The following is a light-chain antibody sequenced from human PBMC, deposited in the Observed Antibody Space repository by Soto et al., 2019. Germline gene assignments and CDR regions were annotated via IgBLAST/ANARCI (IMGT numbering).Light chain of an antibody. Sequence: EIVLTQSPGTLSLSPGERATLSCRASQSVSSNYLAWYQQKPGQPPRLLISDASSRATGIPDRFSGSGYGTDVTLTISGLEPEDFAVYYCQHYGRSPPSWTFGQGTKVEIK. V-gene: IGKV3-20*01. J-gene: IGKJ1*01. CDR3: QHYGRSPPSWT. CDR1: QSVSSNY. CDR2: DAS.